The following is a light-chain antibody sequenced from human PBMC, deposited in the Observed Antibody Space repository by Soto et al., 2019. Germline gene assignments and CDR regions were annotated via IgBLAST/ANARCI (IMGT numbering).Light chain of an antibody. Sequence: EIVLTQSPATLSLSPGERATLSCRASQSVSSYLAWYQQKPGQAPRLLIYDASNMATGIPARFIGSGSGTDFTLTISSLEPEGFAVYYCQQRSNWPPYTFGQGTKLEIK. CDR1: QSVSSY. J-gene: IGKJ2*01. CDR2: DAS. CDR3: QQRSNWPPYT. V-gene: IGKV3-11*01.